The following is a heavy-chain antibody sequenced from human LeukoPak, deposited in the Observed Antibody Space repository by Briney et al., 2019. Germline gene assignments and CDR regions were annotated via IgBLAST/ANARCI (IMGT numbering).Heavy chain of an antibody. J-gene: IGHJ4*02. D-gene: IGHD1-26*01. CDR3: ARGRTFSGSYAFDY. V-gene: IGHV4-59*01. Sequence: SETLSLTCTVSGGSISSYYWSWIRQPPGKGLEWIGYIYYSGSTNYNPSLKSRVTTSVDTSKNQFSLKLSSVTAADTAVYYCARGRTFSGSYAFDYWGQGTLVTVSS. CDR2: IYYSGST. CDR1: GGSISSYY.